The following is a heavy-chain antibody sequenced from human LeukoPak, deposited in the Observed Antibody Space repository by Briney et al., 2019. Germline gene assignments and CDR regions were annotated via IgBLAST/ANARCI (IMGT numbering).Heavy chain of an antibody. V-gene: IGHV4-34*01. CDR1: GFTFSNAW. CDR3: ARGQLLRYFDWLRYGMDV. CDR2: INHSGST. J-gene: IGHJ6*04. Sequence: GSLRLSCAASGFTFSNAWMSWVRQAPGKGLEWIGEINHSGSTNYNPSLKSRVTISVDTSKNQFSLKLSSVTAADTAVYYCARGQLLRYFDWLRYGMDVWGKGTTVTVSS. D-gene: IGHD3-9*01.